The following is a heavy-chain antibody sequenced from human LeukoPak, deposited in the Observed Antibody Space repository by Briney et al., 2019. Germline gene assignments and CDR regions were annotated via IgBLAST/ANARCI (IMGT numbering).Heavy chain of an antibody. CDR3: AKDGYDYVWGSYRLLHFDY. V-gene: IGHV3-23*01. J-gene: IGHJ4*02. D-gene: IGHD3-16*02. Sequence: GGSLRLSCAASGFTFSSYAMSWVRQAPGKGLEWVSFISPSGDRTSNADSVEGRFTISRDNTRNTLYLQMNSLRAEDTAVYYCAKDGYDYVWGSYRLLHFDYWGQGTLVTVSS. CDR1: GFTFSSYA. CDR2: ISPSGDRT.